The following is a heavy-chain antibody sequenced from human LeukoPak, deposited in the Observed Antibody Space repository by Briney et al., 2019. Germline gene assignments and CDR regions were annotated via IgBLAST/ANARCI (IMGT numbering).Heavy chain of an antibody. CDR3: ARGNYYDSSGYYQDFDY. J-gene: IGHJ4*02. CDR1: GGTFSSYA. V-gene: IGHV1-69*04. CDR2: IIPILGIA. D-gene: IGHD3-22*01. Sequence: ASVKVSCKASGGTFSSYAISWVRQAPGQGLEWMGRIIPILGIANYAQKFQGRVTITADKSTSTAYMELSSLRSEDTAVYYCARGNYYDSSGYYQDFDYWGQGTLVTVSS.